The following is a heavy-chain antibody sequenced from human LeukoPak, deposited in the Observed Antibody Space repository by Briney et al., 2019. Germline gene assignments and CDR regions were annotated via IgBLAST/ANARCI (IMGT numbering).Heavy chain of an antibody. CDR3: ARFASGTLDAFDI. CDR1: GYTFTSYG. Sequence: ASVKVSCKASGYTFTSYGISWVRQAPGQGLEWMGWISAYNGNTNYAQKLQGRVTMTTDTSTSTAYMELSSLRSEDTAVYYCARFASGTLDAFDIWGQGTMVTVSS. V-gene: IGHV1-18*01. CDR2: ISAYNGNT. D-gene: IGHD1-26*01. J-gene: IGHJ3*02.